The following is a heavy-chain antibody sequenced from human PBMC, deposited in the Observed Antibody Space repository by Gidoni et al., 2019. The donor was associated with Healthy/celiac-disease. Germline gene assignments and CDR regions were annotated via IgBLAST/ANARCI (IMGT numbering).Heavy chain of an antibody. D-gene: IGHD4-4*01. J-gene: IGHJ6*02. V-gene: IGHV3-30*18. CDR2: ISYDGSNK. Sequence: QVQLVESGGGVVQPGRSLRLSCAASGFTFSSYGMHWVRQAPGKGLEWVAVISYDGSNKYYADSVKGRFTISRDNSKNTLYLQMNSLRAEDTAVYYCAKEREVTTAYYYYYYGMDVWGQGTTVTVSS. CDR1: GFTFSSYG. CDR3: AKEREVTTAYYYYYYGMDV.